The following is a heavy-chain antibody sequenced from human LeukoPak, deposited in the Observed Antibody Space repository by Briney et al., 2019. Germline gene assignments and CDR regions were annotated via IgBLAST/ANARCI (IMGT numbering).Heavy chain of an antibody. V-gene: IGHV1-3*01. D-gene: IGHD3-9*01. Sequence: ASVKVSCKASGYTFTGYSMHWVRQAPGQGLEWMGWINAGNGNTKYSQKFQGRVTITRDTSASTAYMELSSLRSEDTAVYYCARDLESGYSFYYGMDVWGQGTTVTVSS. CDR3: ARDLESGYSFYYGMDV. J-gene: IGHJ6*02. CDR2: INAGNGNT. CDR1: GYTFTGYS.